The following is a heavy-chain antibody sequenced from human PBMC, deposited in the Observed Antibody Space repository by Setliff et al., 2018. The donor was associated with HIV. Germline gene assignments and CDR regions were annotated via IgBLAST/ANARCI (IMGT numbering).Heavy chain of an antibody. CDR3: ARGGDPPYYFLGMDV. J-gene: IGHJ6*02. CDR2: FTSYNNQA. Sequence: ASVKVSCKISGYTLTAYGLNWVRQAPGQGPEWMGWFTSYNNQAEYAPKFQGRVTMTIDTSTSTTYMELRNLKYDDTAVYYCARGGDPPYYFLGMDVWGQGTTVTVSS. CDR1: GYTLTAYG. V-gene: IGHV1-18*01. D-gene: IGHD3-10*01.